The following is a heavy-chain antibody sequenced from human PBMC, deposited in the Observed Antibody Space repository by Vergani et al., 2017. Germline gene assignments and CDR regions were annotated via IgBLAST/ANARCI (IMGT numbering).Heavy chain of an antibody. CDR2: IYYSGST. Sequence: QVQLQESGPGLVKPSQTLSLTCTVSGGSISSGGYYWSWLRQHPGKGLEWIGYIYYSGSTYYNPSLKSRVTISVDTSKNQFSLKLSSVTAADTAVYYCARERGSYTDRAGYFDYWGQGTLVTVSS. CDR1: GGSISSGGYY. CDR3: ARERGSYTDRAGYFDY. J-gene: IGHJ4*02. D-gene: IGHD1-26*01. V-gene: IGHV4-31*03.